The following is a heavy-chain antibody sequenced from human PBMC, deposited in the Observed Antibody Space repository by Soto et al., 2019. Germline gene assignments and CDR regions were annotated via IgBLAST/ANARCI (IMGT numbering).Heavy chain of an antibody. CDR1: GFDFTSYS. J-gene: IGHJ6*03. Sequence: EVQLVESGGGLVKPGGSLRLSCAASGFDFTSYSMNWVRQAPGKGLEWVSSINEDSSYIYYAHSLRGRFTSSSDNAKDSLYLQMNSLRAEDTAVYYCVRDFGWYFRSGYMDGWGDGATVTVSS. CDR2: INEDSSYI. D-gene: IGHD3-3*01. V-gene: IGHV3-21*02. CDR3: VRDFGWYFRSGYMDG.